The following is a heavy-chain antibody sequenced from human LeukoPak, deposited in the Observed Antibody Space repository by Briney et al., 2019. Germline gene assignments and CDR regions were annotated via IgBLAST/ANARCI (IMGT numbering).Heavy chain of an antibody. D-gene: IGHD3-10*01. V-gene: IGHV4-59*01. CDR1: GGSISSYY. CDR2: IYYSGST. Sequence: PSETLSLTCTVSGGSISSYYWSWIRQPPGKGLEWIGYIYYSGSTNYNPSLKSRVTISVDTSKNQFSLKLSSVTAADTAVYYCARAVRGVIDYFDYWGQGTLVTVSS. CDR3: ARAVRGVIDYFDY. J-gene: IGHJ4*02.